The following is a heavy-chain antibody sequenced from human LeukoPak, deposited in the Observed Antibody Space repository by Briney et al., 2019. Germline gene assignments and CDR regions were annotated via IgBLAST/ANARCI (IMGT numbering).Heavy chain of an antibody. J-gene: IGHJ5*02. CDR1: GFTFSSYS. CDR2: IYPGDSDT. V-gene: IGHV5-51*01. D-gene: IGHD1-26*01. CDR3: ARGYRGQLDWFDP. Sequence: GGSLRLSCAASGFTFSSYSMNWVRQMPGKGLEWMGIIYPGDSDTRYSPSFQGQVTISADKSISTAYLQWSSLKASDTAMYYCARGYRGQLDWFDPWGQGTLVTVSS.